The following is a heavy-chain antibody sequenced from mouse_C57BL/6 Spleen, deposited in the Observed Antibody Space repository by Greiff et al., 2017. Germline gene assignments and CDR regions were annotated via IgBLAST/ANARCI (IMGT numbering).Heavy chain of an antibody. J-gene: IGHJ2*01. Sequence: QVQLQQSGAELVRPGTSVKVSCKASGYAFTNYLLEWVKQRPGQGLEWIGVINPGSGGTNYNEKFKGKATLTADKSSSTAYMQLSSLTSEDSAVYFCARRRNPTGPDYWGQGTTLTVSS. CDR1: GYAFTNYL. CDR2: INPGSGGT. D-gene: IGHD4-1*02. V-gene: IGHV1-54*01. CDR3: ARRRNPTGPDY.